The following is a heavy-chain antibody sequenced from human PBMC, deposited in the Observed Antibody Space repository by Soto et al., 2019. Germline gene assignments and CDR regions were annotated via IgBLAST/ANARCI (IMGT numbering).Heavy chain of an antibody. D-gene: IGHD2-8*02. CDR3: ARDILSVGPRANDAFDV. Sequence: QVQLVQSGAEVRKPGASVNISCRASGFSFSDNLINWVRQAPGQSLEWMGWINPDNGNTRYSQTLQGRVTISRHSSASIAYVEVSDRTSEDTAVYYCARDILSVGPRANDAFDVWGQGTMVTVSS. CDR1: GFSFSDNL. J-gene: IGHJ3*01. CDR2: INPDNGNT. V-gene: IGHV1-3*01.